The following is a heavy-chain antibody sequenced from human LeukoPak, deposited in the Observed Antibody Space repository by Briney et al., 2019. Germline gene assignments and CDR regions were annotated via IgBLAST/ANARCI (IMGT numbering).Heavy chain of an antibody. V-gene: IGHV4-61*02. CDR2: IYTSGST. J-gene: IGHJ4*02. CDR1: GGSISSGSYY. CDR3: ARLLTVMYFDY. D-gene: IGHD4-17*01. Sequence: SQTLSLTCTVSGGSISSGSYYWSWIRQPAGKGLEWIGRIYTSGSTNYNPSLKSRVTISVDTFKNQFSLKLSSVTAADTAVYYCARLLTVMYFDYWGQGTLVTVSS.